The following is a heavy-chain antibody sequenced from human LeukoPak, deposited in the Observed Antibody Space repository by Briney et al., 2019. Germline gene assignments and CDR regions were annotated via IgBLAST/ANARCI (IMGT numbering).Heavy chain of an antibody. CDR2: TSSDLNVK. V-gene: IGHV3-30-3*01. CDR3: AREGYYGSGSPPSLYFDY. J-gene: IGHJ4*02. Sequence: GGSLGLSCAASGFTYRNYVIHWVRQAPGKGLEWVAVTSSDLNVKLYADSVKGRFTISRDNSRSTLYLQMNSLRPEDTAIYYCAREGYYGSGSPPSLYFDYWGQGTLVTVSS. D-gene: IGHD3-10*01. CDR1: GFTYRNYV.